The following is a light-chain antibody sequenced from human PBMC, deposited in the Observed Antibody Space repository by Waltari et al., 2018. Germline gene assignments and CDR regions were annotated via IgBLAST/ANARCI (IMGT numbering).Light chain of an antibody. Sequence: SYVLTQPPSVSVAPGKTARITCGGNNIGSKSVHWYQQKPGQAPVLVIYYDSDRPSGIPELFSGSNSGNTATLTISRVEAGDEADYYCQVWDSSSDHPEVFGGGTKLTVL. CDR3: QVWDSSSDHPEV. J-gene: IGLJ2*01. V-gene: IGLV3-21*04. CDR1: NIGSKS. CDR2: YDS.